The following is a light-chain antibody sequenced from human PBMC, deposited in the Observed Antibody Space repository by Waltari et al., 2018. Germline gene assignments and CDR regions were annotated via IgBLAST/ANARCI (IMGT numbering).Light chain of an antibody. CDR1: QSVTTN. CDR3: HQYNDGPPFN. CDR2: GAS. Sequence: EIVMTQSPATLSVSPGERAILSCRASQSVTTNLAWYQQKPGQAPRLLIYGASTRATDIPARVMVSGSGTEFTLTISSLQSEDCAVYYCHQYNDGPPFNFGQGTKLEIK. J-gene: IGKJ2*01. V-gene: IGKV3-15*01.